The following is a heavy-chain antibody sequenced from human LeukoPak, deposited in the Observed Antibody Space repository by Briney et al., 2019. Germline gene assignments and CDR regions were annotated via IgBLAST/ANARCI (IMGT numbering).Heavy chain of an antibody. Sequence: SETLSLTCAVSGGSFSGYSWSWIRQPPGKGLEWIGEINHSGSTNYNPSLKSRVTISVDTSKNQFSLKLSSVTAADTAVYYCARSSYYYYYGMDVWGQGTTVTVSS. CDR2: INHSGST. V-gene: IGHV4-34*01. CDR3: ARSSYYYYYGMDV. J-gene: IGHJ6*02. CDR1: GGSFSGYS.